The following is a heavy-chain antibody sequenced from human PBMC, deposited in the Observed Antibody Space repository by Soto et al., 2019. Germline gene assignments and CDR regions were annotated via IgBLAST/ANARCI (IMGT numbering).Heavy chain of an antibody. CDR1: GGSISSGDYY. CDR2: IYYSGST. Sequence: SETLSLTCTVSGGSISSGDYYWSWIRQPPGKGLEWIGYIYYSGSTYYNPSLKSRVTISVDTSKNQFSLKLSSVTAADTAVYYCARSWDYYGSGSYYTFGYWGQGTLVTVSS. J-gene: IGHJ4*02. V-gene: IGHV4-30-4*01. D-gene: IGHD3-10*01. CDR3: ARSWDYYGSGSYYTFGY.